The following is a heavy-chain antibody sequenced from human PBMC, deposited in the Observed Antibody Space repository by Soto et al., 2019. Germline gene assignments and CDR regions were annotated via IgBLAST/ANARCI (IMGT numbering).Heavy chain of an antibody. CDR2: ISSGGSTV. D-gene: IGHD2-2*01. CDR1: RFTFSTYE. Sequence: PGGSLRLSCVASRFTFSTYEMRWVRQAPGEGLEWVSYISSGGSTVYYADSVKGRFTISRDNTRNSLYLQMNSLRDEDTALYYCVRYCSTTLCNGVATRTFDYWGQGTLVTVS. CDR3: VRYCSTTLCNGVATRTFDY. J-gene: IGHJ4*02. V-gene: IGHV3-48*03.